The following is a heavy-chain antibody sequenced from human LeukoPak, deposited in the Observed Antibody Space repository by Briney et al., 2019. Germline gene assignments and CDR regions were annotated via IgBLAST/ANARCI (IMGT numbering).Heavy chain of an antibody. Sequence: GGSLRLSCAASGFTFTSYAMSWVRQAPGKGLEWVSAISGSGGSTYYADSVKGRFTISRDNSKNTLYLQMNSLRAEDTAVYYCARDDLSSPGDYWGQGTLVTVSS. J-gene: IGHJ4*02. D-gene: IGHD2-21*02. CDR3: ARDDLSSPGDY. CDR1: GFTFTSYA. CDR2: ISGSGGST. V-gene: IGHV3-23*01.